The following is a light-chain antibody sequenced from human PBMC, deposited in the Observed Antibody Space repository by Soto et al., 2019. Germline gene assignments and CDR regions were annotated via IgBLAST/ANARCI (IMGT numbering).Light chain of an antibody. V-gene: IGKV1-5*01. J-gene: IGKJ5*01. Sequence: IQMTQSPRSLSASVGESVTTTCRASQNIRNLLAWYQQKPGEAPKPLIYDASTLKTGVPSRFSGSGSGSEFNFTITGLQPDDFATYFCQQYNTYSTFGQGTRLE. CDR2: DAS. CDR3: QQYNTYST. CDR1: QNIRNL.